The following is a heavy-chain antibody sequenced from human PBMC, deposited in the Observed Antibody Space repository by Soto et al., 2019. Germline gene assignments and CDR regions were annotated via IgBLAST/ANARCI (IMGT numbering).Heavy chain of an antibody. Sequence: ASVKVSCKAFGYTFTSYYMHWVRQAPGQGLEGMGIINPSCGSAKYAQKFQGRGAMTRDTSTSTVYMDLSSLRSDDTALCYCATHLRVGPTYYYYRMDVWGQGTTVTVSS. CDR3: ATHLRVGPTYYYYRMDV. CDR1: GYTFTSYY. D-gene: IGHD5-12*01. V-gene: IGHV1-46*01. CDR2: INPSCGSA. J-gene: IGHJ6*02.